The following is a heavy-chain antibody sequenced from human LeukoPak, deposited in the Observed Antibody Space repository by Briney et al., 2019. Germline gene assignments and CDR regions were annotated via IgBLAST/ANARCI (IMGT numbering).Heavy chain of an antibody. Sequence: PGGSLRLSCAASGFIFSTYWMSWVRQAPGKGLEWVANIRQDGNKIYYVDSVKGRFTISRDNAKNSLYLQMHNLRAEDTAVYYCAKDGVYSSGLDYWGQGTLVTVSS. CDR2: IRQDGNKI. J-gene: IGHJ4*02. CDR1: GFIFSTYW. D-gene: IGHD6-25*01. V-gene: IGHV3-7*03. CDR3: AKDGVYSSGLDY.